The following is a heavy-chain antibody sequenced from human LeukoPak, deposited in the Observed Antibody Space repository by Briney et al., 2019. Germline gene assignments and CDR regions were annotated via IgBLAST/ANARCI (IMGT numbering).Heavy chain of an antibody. V-gene: IGHV4-4*07. CDR2: IYTSGSP. J-gene: IGHJ4*02. CDR1: GASISSYY. Sequence: NASETLSLTCTVSGASISSYYWSWIRQPAGKGLEWIGRIYTSGSPNYNPSLKSRVTMSVDTSRNHFSLKLSSVTAADTAVYYCARDLRSSGCYYYSDQWGQGTLVTVSS. D-gene: IGHD3-22*01. CDR3: ARDLRSSGCYYYSDQ.